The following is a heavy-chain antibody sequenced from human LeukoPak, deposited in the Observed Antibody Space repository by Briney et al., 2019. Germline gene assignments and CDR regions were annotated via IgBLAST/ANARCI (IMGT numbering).Heavy chain of an antibody. J-gene: IGHJ6*02. D-gene: IGHD4-17*01. V-gene: IGHV1-2*04. Sequence: GAPVKVSCKASGYSFTGYYMHWVRQAPGQGLEWMGWINPNSSGTNYAQKFQGWVTMTRDTSISTAYMELSRLRSDDTAVYYCARDHTVKGYYYYGMDVWGQGTTVTVSS. CDR1: GYSFTGYY. CDR3: ARDHTVKGYYYYGMDV. CDR2: INPNSSGT.